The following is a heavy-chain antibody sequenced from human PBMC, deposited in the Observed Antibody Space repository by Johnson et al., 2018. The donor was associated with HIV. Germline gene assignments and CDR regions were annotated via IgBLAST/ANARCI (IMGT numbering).Heavy chain of an antibody. D-gene: IGHD3-10*01. CDR3: AKEMYYFNSGNHFDAFHV. V-gene: IGHV3-30*02. CDR1: GFTFRNYA. J-gene: IGHJ3*01. Sequence: QAQLVESGGGVVQPGGSLRLSCAASGFTFRNYAMHWVRQAPGKGLEWVAFIRSDGSNKSYADSVRGRFTISRDNSKNTLSLQMNTLRAEDTAVYYCAKEMYYFNSGNHFDAFHVWGQGTLVTVSS. CDR2: IRSDGSNK.